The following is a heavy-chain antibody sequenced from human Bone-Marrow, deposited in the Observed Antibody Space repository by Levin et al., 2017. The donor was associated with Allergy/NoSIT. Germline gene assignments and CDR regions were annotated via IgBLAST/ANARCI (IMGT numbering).Heavy chain of an antibody. V-gene: IGHV3-23*01. D-gene: IGHD2-21*02. CDR3: AKGYDLMVTAPDY. Sequence: PGGSLRLSCVASGFTFSDYTMSWARQAPGKGLELISRIRVDGGGTHYSDSVRGRFTISRDNSKSTLYLQMNNLRAEDTAVYYCAKGYDLMVTAPDYWGQGSLVTVSS. CDR1: GFTFSDYT. J-gene: IGHJ4*02. CDR2: IRVDGGGT.